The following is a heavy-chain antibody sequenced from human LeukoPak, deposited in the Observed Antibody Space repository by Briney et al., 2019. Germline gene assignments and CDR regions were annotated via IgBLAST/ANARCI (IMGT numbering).Heavy chain of an antibody. CDR2: IYYSGST. Sequence: SQTLSLTCTVSGGSISSGDYYWSWIRQPPGKGLEWIGYIYYSGSTYYNPSLKSRVTTSVDTSKNQFSLKLSSVTAADTAVYYCARDLLNEGNHLDYWGQGTLVTVSS. J-gene: IGHJ4*02. V-gene: IGHV4-30-4*01. CDR1: GGSISSGDYY. D-gene: IGHD4-23*01. CDR3: ARDLLNEGNHLDY.